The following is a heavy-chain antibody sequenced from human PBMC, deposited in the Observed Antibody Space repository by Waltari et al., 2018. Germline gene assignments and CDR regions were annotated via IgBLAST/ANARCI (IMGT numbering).Heavy chain of an antibody. CDR1: GFTVSSNY. D-gene: IGHD7-27*01. J-gene: IGHJ6*02. Sequence: EVQLVESGGGLIQPGGSLRLSCAASGFTVSSNYMSWVRQAPGKGLEWVSVIYSGGSTYYADSVKGRFTISRDNSKNTLYLQMNSLRAEDTAVYYCARDHSAPLGGMDVWGQGTTVTVSS. V-gene: IGHV3-53*01. CDR3: ARDHSAPLGGMDV. CDR2: IYSGGST.